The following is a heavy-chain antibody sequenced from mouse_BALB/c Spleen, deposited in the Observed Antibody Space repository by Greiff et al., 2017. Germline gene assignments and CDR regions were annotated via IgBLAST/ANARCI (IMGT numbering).Heavy chain of an antibody. CDR1: GYSITSDYA. CDR3: ARGDYGSDYAMDY. J-gene: IGHJ4*01. CDR2: ISYSGST. V-gene: IGHV3-2*02. Sequence: EVKLMESGPGLVKPSQSLSLTCTVTGYSITSDYAWNWIRQFPGNKLEWMGYISYSGSTSYNPSLKSRISITRDTSKNQFFLQLNSVTTEDTATYYCARGDYGSDYAMDYWGQGTSVTVSS. D-gene: IGHD1-1*01.